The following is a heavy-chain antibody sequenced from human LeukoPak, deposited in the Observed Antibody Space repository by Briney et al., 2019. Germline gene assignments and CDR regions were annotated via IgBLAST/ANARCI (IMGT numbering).Heavy chain of an antibody. Sequence: SETLSLTCTVSGGSISSSSYYWSWIRQPPGKGLEWIGYIYYSGSTNYNPSLKSRVTISVDTSKNQFSLKLSSVTAADTAVYYCARSRSSGYYGGVYYFDYWGQGTLVTVSS. J-gene: IGHJ4*02. CDR1: GGSISSSSYY. CDR2: IYYSGST. V-gene: IGHV4-61*01. D-gene: IGHD3-22*01. CDR3: ARSRSSGYYGGVYYFDY.